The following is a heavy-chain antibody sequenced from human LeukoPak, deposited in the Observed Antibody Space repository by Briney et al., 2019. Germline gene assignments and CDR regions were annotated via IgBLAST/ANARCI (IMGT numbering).Heavy chain of an antibody. Sequence: GGSLRLSCAASGFTFSSYNINWVRQAPGKGLEWVSSISSSSSYIYYADSVKGRFTISRDNAKNSVYLQMKSLRAEDTAVYYCARDPGMMRAAACGDYWGQGTLVIVSS. J-gene: IGHJ4*02. D-gene: IGHD6-13*01. V-gene: IGHV3-21*01. CDR1: GFTFSSYN. CDR2: ISSSSSYI. CDR3: ARDPGMMRAAACGDY.